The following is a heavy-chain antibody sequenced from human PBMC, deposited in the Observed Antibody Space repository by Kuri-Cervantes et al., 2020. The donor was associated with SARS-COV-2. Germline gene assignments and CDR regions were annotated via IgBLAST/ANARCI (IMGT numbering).Heavy chain of an antibody. J-gene: IGHJ4*02. D-gene: IGHD3-3*01. V-gene: IGHV3-30*18. Sequence: GGSLRLSCAASGFTFSSYGMHWVRQAPGKGLEWVAVISYDGSNKYYADSVKGRFTISRDNSKNTLYLQMNSLRAEDTAVYYCAKAYNDFWSGYYRGGYYFDYWGQGTLVTVSS. CDR3: AKAYNDFWSGYYRGGYYFDY. CDR1: GFTFSSYG. CDR2: ISYDGSNK.